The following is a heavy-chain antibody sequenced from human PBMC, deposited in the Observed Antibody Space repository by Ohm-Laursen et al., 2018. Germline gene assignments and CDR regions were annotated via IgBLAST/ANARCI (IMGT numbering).Heavy chain of an antibody. V-gene: IGHV3-30*03. D-gene: IGHD3-3*01. J-gene: IGHJ4*02. Sequence: SLRLSCAAPGSTFSSYGMHWVRQAPGKGLEWVAVISYDGSNKYYADSVKGRFTISRDNSKNTLYLQMNSLRAEDTAVYYCARVNDDFWSGYHFDYWGQGTLVTVSS. CDR2: ISYDGSNK. CDR1: GSTFSSYG. CDR3: ARVNDDFWSGYHFDY.